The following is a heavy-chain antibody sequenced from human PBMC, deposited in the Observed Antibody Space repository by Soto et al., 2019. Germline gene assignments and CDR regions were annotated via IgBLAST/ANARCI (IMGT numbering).Heavy chain of an antibody. CDR2: IVVGSGNT. J-gene: IGHJ4*02. CDR1: GITFTSSA. Sequence: GASVKVSCKASGITFTSSAVQWVRQARGQRLEWIGWIVVGSGNTNYAQKFQERVTITRDMSTSTAYMELSSLRSEDTAVYYCAAAENSGSYPGYWGQGTLVTVSS. D-gene: IGHD1-26*01. V-gene: IGHV1-58*01. CDR3: AAAENSGSYPGY.